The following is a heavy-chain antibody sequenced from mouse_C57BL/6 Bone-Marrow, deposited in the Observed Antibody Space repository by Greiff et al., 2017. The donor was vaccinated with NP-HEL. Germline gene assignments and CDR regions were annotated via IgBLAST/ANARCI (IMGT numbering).Heavy chain of an antibody. V-gene: IGHV5-17*01. J-gene: IGHJ3*01. CDR2: ISSGSSTI. CDR3: ARPLLLRSTFAY. Sequence: EVQRVESGGGLVKPGGSLKLSCAASGFTFSDYGMHWVRQAPEKGLEWVAYISSGSSTIYYADTVKGRFTISRDNAKNTLFLQMTSLRSEDTAMYYCARPLLLRSTFAYWGQGTLVTVSA. D-gene: IGHD1-1*01. CDR1: GFTFSDYG.